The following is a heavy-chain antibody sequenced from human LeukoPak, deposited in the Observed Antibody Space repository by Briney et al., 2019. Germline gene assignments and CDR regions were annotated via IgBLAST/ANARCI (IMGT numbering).Heavy chain of an antibody. CDR2: INTDGSYT. J-gene: IGHJ4*02. Sequence: GGSLRLSCAASGFTFSTYWMHWVRQAPGKGLVWVSHINTDGSYTRYADSVKGRFTIARDNAKSTLYLQMNSLRAEDTAVYYCARGGLLSRYWGQGTLVTVSS. CDR1: GFTFSTYW. D-gene: IGHD1-26*01. CDR3: ARGGLLSRY. V-gene: IGHV3-74*01.